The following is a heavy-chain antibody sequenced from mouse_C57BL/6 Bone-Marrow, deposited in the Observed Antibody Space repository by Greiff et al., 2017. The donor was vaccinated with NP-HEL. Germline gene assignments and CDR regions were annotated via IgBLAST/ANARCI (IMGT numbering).Heavy chain of an antibody. Sequence: VHVKQSGAELVRPGASVKLSCTASGFNIKDDYMHWVKQRPEQGLEWIGWIDPENGDTESASKFQGKATITADTSSNTAYLQLSSLTSEDTAVYYCTTWRGYDPWFAYWGQGTLVTVSA. D-gene: IGHD2-2*01. CDR2: IDPENGDT. CDR3: TTWRGYDPWFAY. V-gene: IGHV14-4*01. CDR1: GFNIKDDY. J-gene: IGHJ3*01.